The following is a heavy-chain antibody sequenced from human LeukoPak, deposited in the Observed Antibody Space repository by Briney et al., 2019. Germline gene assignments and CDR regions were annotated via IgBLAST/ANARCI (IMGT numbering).Heavy chain of an antibody. CDR1: GFTFSSYA. D-gene: IGHD4-23*01. J-gene: IGHJ4*02. Sequence: GGSLRLSCVASGFTFSSYAISWVRQAPGKGLEWVSVISGSGGHTYYADSVKGRFTISRDNFKNTLYLQMSSLRAEDTAVYYCAKEGTTVVTPFDCWGQGTLVTVSS. CDR2: ISGSGGHT. V-gene: IGHV3-23*01. CDR3: AKEGTTVVTPFDC.